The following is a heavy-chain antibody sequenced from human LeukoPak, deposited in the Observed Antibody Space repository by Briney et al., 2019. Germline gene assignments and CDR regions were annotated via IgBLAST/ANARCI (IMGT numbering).Heavy chain of an antibody. Sequence: GGSLRLYCAASGFTVSSNYMSWVRQAPGKGLEWVSVIYSGGSTYYADSVKGRFTISRDNSKNTLYLQMNSLRAEDTAVYYCARVVDDYGDYGGLDYWGQGTLVTVSS. CDR3: ARVVDDYGDYGGLDY. V-gene: IGHV3-53*01. CDR1: GFTVSSNY. J-gene: IGHJ4*02. D-gene: IGHD4-17*01. CDR2: IYSGGST.